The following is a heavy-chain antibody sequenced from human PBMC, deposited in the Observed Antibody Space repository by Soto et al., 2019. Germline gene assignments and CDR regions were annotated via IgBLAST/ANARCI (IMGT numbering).Heavy chain of an antibody. CDR2: ISGSGGST. CDR3: AKRALDYGYYYYYGMDV. CDR1: GFTFSSYA. V-gene: IGHV3-23*01. D-gene: IGHD4-17*01. Sequence: EVQLLESGGGLVQPGGSLRLSCAASGFTFSSYAMSWVRQAPGKGLEWVSAISGSGGSTYYADSVKGRFTISRDNSKNTLYLQMHSLRAEDTAVYYCAKRALDYGYYYYYGMDVWGQGTTVTVSS. J-gene: IGHJ6*02.